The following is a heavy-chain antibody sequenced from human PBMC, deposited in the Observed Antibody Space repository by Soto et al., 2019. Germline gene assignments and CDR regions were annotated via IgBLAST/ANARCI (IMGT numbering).Heavy chain of an antibody. CDR1: GGSISSYY. CDR2: IDTSGTT. D-gene: IGHD2-2*01. CDR3: ARRYCSSASCPRNYYGMDV. Sequence: SETLSLTCTVSGGSISSYYVSWIRQSAGKGLEWIGRIDTSGTTNYSPSFQGHVTISADKSISTAYLQWSSLKASDTAMYYCARRYCSSASCPRNYYGMDVWGQGTTVTVSS. V-gene: IGHV4-4*07. J-gene: IGHJ6*02.